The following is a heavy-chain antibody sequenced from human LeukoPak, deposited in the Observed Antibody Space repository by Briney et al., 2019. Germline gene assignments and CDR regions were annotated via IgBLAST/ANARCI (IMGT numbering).Heavy chain of an antibody. V-gene: IGHV3-23*01. J-gene: IGHJ4*02. CDR3: VSPTADYPFLYYFDS. CDR1: GFTFGTFA. Sequence: PGGSLRLSGAASGFTFGTFAMNWVRQAPGKGLEGVSAIGATGASAYYADSVKGRFIISRDNSKNTLFLQMNNLRSEDTALYYCVSPTADYPFLYYFDSWGQGTLVTVSS. D-gene: IGHD5-12*01. CDR2: IGATGASA.